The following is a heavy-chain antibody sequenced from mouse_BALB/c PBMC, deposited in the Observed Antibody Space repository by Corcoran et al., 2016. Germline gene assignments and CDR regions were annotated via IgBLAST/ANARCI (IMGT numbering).Heavy chain of an antibody. D-gene: IGHD3-1*01. Sequence: QVQLQQSGAELVRPGASVTLSCKASGYTFTDYEMHWVKQTPVHGLEWIGAIDPETGGTAYNQKFKGKATLTADKSSSTAYMELRSLTSEDSAVYYCNGFLRVRGWFAYWGQGTLVTVSA. CDR1: GYTFTDYE. J-gene: IGHJ3*01. CDR2: IDPETGGT. V-gene: IGHV1-15*01. CDR3: NGFLRVRGWFAY.